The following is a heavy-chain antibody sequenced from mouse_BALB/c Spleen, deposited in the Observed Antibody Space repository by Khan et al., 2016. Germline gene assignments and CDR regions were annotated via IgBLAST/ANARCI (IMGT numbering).Heavy chain of an antibody. Sequence: EVQLQQPGAELVKPGASVKLSCTASGFNIKDTYMHWVKQRPEQGLEWIGRIDPANGNTKYAPKFQGKATITADTSSNPAYLQLSSLTSEDTAVYYCARAPYDYDVGFAYWGQGTLVTVSA. J-gene: IGHJ3*01. D-gene: IGHD2-4*01. CDR2: IDPANGNT. CDR3: ARAPYDYDVGFAY. CDR1: GFNIKDTY. V-gene: IGHV14-3*02.